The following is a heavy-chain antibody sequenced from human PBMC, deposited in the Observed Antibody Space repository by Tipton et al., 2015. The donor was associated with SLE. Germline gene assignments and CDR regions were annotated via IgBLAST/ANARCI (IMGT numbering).Heavy chain of an antibody. J-gene: IGHJ4*02. CDR1: GGSISSGGYY. CDR3: ARSCSSTSCYTRRFDY. D-gene: IGHD2-2*01. Sequence: LRLSCTVSGGSISSGGYYWSWIRQHPGKGLEWIGEINHSGSTNYNPSLKSRVTISVDTSKKQFSLKLSSVTAADTAVYYCARSCSSTSCYTRRFDYWGQGTLVTVSS. CDR2: INHSGST. V-gene: IGHV4-31*02.